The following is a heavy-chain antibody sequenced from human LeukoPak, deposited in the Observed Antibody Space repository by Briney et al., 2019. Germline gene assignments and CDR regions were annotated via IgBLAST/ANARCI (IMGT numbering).Heavy chain of an antibody. CDR3: ARFVPYYDFWSDPRGFWFDP. V-gene: IGHV4-34*01. Sequence: PSETLSLTCAVYGGSFSVYYWSWIRQPPGKGLEWIGEINHSGSTNYNPSLKSRVTISVDTSKNQFSLKLSSVTAADTAVYYCARFVPYYDFWSDPRGFWFDPWGQGTLVTVSS. CDR2: INHSGST. CDR1: GGSFSVYY. D-gene: IGHD3-3*01. J-gene: IGHJ5*02.